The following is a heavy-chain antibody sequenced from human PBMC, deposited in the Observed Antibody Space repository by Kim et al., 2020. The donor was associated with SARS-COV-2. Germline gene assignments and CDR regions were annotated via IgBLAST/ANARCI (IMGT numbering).Heavy chain of an antibody. CDR1: GFSFKNFA. CDR2: ISGSGVTS. D-gene: IGHD2-15*01. J-gene: IGHJ6*02. Sequence: GGSLRLSCVASGFSFKNFAMSWVRQTPGKGLEWVSGISGSGVTSDYAESVKGRCTLSRDNSNNTVFLQMHSLRTEDAAVYFCAKTGGGGSWPEATYYYGLDVWGQGTTVIVS. V-gene: IGHV3-23*01. CDR3: AKTGGGGSWPEATYYYGLDV.